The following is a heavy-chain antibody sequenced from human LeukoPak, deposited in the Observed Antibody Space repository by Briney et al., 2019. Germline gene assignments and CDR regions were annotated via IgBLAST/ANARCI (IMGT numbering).Heavy chain of an antibody. CDR3: ARVVVVPAAIKGVWFDP. J-gene: IGHJ5*02. D-gene: IGHD2-2*01. Sequence: SETLSLTCTVSGGSISSYYWSWIRQPPGKGLEWIGYIYYSGSTNYNPSLKSRVTISVDTSKNQFSPKLSSVTAADTAVYYCARVVVVPAAIKGVWFDPWGQGTLVTVSS. CDR2: IYYSGST. V-gene: IGHV4-59*01. CDR1: GGSISSYY.